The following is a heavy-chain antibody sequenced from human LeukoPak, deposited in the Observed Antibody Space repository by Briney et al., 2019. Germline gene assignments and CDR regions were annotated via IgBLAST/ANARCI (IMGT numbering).Heavy chain of an antibody. D-gene: IGHD3-10*01. CDR2: MNPNSGNT. CDR3: ARGSSGDYSVSGSAWFDP. J-gene: IGHJ5*02. V-gene: IGHV1-8*02. Sequence: ASVKVSCKASGGTFSSYAISWVRQAPGQGLEWMGWMNPNSGNTGYAQKFQGRVTMIRNTSVSTAYMDLSSLRSEDTAVYYCARGSSGDYSVSGSAWFDPWGQGTLVTVSS. CDR1: GGTFSSYA.